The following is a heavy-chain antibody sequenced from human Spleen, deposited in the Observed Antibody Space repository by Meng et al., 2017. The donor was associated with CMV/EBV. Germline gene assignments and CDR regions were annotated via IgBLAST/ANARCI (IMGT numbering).Heavy chain of an antibody. D-gene: IGHD2-2*01. CDR3: ASYLYCSSTSCHY. CDR2: ISSSSSYI. J-gene: IGHJ4*02. V-gene: IGHV3-21*01. Sequence: GGSLRLSCAVSGFTFSSYWMTWVRQAPGKGLEWVSSISSSSSYIYYADSVKGRFTISRDNAKNSLYLQMNSLRAEDTAVYYCASYLYCSSTSCHYWGQGTLVTVSS. CDR1: GFTFSSYW.